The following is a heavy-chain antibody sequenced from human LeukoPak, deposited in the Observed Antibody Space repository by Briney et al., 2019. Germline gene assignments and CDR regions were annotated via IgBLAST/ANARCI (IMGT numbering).Heavy chain of an antibody. J-gene: IGHJ3*02. Sequence: ASVTVSCTASGYTFTSYGISWVRQAPGQGLEWMGWISAYNGNTNYAQKLQGRVTITTDTSTSTAYMELRSLRSDDTAVYYCARDRLLRYFDWLFTPSDAFDIWGQGTMVTVSS. V-gene: IGHV1-18*01. CDR1: GYTFTSYG. CDR3: ARDRLLRYFDWLFTPSDAFDI. CDR2: ISAYNGNT. D-gene: IGHD3-9*01.